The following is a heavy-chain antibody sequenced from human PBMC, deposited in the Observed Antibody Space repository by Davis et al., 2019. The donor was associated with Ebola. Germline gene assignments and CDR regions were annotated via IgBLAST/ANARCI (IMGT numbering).Heavy chain of an antibody. D-gene: IGHD6-6*01. CDR3: ARECESSSAEGY. Sequence: GESLKISCKGSGYSFTSYWISWVRQMPGKGLEWMGRIDPSDSYTNYSPSFQGHVTISADKSISTAYLQWSSLKASDTAMYYCARECESSSAEGYWGQGTLVTVSS. CDR2: IDPSDSYT. CDR1: GYSFTSYW. J-gene: IGHJ4*02. V-gene: IGHV5-10-1*01.